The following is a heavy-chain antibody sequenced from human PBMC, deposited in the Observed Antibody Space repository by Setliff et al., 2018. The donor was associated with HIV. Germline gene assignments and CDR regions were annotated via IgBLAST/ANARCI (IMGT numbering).Heavy chain of an antibody. CDR3: ARETQTGLGSYLV. Sequence: ASVKVSCKASGYTFTTYGINWVRQAPGQGLEWMGWINTYNDNTNYAQNLQGRVTLTTDTSTSTAYMELRSLRSDDTAVYYCARETQTGLGSYLVWGQGALVTVSS. CDR1: GYTFTTYG. V-gene: IGHV1-18*01. D-gene: IGHD3-10*01. J-gene: IGHJ4*02. CDR2: INTYNDNT.